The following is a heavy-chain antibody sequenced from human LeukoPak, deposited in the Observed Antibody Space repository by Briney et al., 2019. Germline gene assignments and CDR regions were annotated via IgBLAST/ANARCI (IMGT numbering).Heavy chain of an antibody. J-gene: IGHJ4*02. V-gene: IGHV3-74*01. CDR1: GFTFISYW. Sequence: GGSLRLSCAASGFTFISYWMHWVRQAPGKGLVWVSRINSDGSTTSYAASVKGRFTISRDTAKNTLYLQMNSLRAEDTAVYYCARHYGDLDYWGQGTMVTVSS. D-gene: IGHD4-17*01. CDR3: ARHYGDLDY. CDR2: INSDGSTT.